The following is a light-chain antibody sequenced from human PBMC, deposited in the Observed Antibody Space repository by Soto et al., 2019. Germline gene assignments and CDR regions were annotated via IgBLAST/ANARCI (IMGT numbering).Light chain of an antibody. Sequence: EIVLTQSPGTLSLSPGERATLSCRASQSINSNLAWYQQQPGQAPRLLIYAASNRAAGIPARFSGSGSGTDFTLTISSLEPEDFAGYYCQQRSNWHITFGQGTRLEIK. J-gene: IGKJ5*01. CDR1: QSINSN. V-gene: IGKV3D-11*02. CDR3: QQRSNWHIT. CDR2: AAS.